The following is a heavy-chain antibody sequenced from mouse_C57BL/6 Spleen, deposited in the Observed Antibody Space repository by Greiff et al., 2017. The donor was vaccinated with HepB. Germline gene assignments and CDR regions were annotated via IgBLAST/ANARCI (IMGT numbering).Heavy chain of an antibody. J-gene: IGHJ4*01. Sequence: QVQLKQSGAELVKPGASVKMSCKASGYTFTSYWITWVKQRPGQGLEWIGDIYPGSGSTNYNEKFKSKATLTVDTSSSTAYMQLSSLTSEDSAVYYCARGGNDYAMDYWGQGTSVTVSS. CDR1: GYTFTSYW. CDR3: ARGGNDYAMDY. CDR2: IYPGSGST. D-gene: IGHD1-1*02. V-gene: IGHV1-55*01.